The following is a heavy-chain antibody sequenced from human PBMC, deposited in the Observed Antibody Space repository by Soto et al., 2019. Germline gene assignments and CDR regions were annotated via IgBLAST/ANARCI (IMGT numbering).Heavy chain of an antibody. CDR1: GGSFSGYY. V-gene: IGHV4-34*01. CDR2: INHSGST. J-gene: IGHJ5*02. Sequence: PSETLSLTCAVYGGSFSGYYWSWIRQPPGKGLEWIGEINHSGSTNYNPSLKSRVTISVDTSKNQFSLKLSSVTAADTAVYYCARLAAAASSWFDPWGQGTLVTVSS. D-gene: IGHD6-13*01. CDR3: ARLAAAASSWFDP.